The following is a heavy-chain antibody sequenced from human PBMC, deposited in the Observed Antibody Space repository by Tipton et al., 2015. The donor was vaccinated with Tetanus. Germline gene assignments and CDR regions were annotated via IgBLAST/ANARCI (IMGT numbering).Heavy chain of an antibody. Sequence: TLSLTCNVSGALLTTGGYSRGWIRQPRGQGLEWLGYFYQTDSPYDNPSVRGRLTLSLQRSKNQASLKLSSVTAADTAVYYCVRGRGLGAYSYGFEYWGQGALVTVSS. CDR2: FYQTDSP. D-gene: IGHD5-18*01. CDR3: VRGRGLGAYSYGFEY. V-gene: IGHV4-30-2*01. J-gene: IGHJ4*02. CDR1: GALLTTGGYS.